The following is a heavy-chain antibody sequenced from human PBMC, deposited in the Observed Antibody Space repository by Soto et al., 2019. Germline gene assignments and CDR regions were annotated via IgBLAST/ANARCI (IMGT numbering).Heavy chain of an antibody. CDR1: GYTFANYA. J-gene: IGHJ4*02. CDR2: INAGNGNP. D-gene: IGHD3-22*01. CDR3: ARGSYYYESSGYYPDC. Sequence: GASVKVSCNASGYTFANYAIHWVRQAPGQRLEWMGWINAGNGNPKYSQKFQDRVTISRDTSATTAYMEMSSLRSEDTAVYYCARGSYYYESSGYYPDCWGQGTLVTVSS. V-gene: IGHV1-3*01.